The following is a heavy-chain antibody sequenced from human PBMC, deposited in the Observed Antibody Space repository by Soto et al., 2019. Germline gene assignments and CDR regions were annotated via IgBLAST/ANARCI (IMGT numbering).Heavy chain of an antibody. CDR3: AREGSYGSDY. V-gene: IGHV3-30-3*01. D-gene: IGHD5-18*01. J-gene: IGHJ4*02. CDR2: ISYDGSNK. CDR1: GFTFSSYA. Sequence: QVQLVESGGGVVQPGRSLRLSCAASGFTFSSYAMHWVRQAPGKGLEWVAVISYDGSNKYYADSVKGRFTISRDNFKNTLYLQMNSLRAEDTAVYYCAREGSYGSDYWGQGTLVTVSS.